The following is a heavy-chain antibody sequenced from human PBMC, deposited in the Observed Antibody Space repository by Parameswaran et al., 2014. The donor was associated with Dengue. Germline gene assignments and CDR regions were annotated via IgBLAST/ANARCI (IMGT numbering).Heavy chain of an antibody. Sequence: WIRQPPGKGLEWIGEINNSGSTNYNPSLKSRVTISVDTSKNQFSLKLTSVTAADTAVYYCARGIAAARGGFWGYYYYGLDVWGQGTTVTVSS. D-gene: IGHD6-13*01. V-gene: IGHV4-34*01. J-gene: IGHJ6*02. CDR2: INNSGST. CDR3: ARGIAAARGGFWGYYYYGLDV.